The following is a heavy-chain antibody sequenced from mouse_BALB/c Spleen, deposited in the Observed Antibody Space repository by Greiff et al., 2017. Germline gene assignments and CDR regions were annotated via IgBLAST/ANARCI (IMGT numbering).Heavy chain of an antibody. Sequence: EVQVVESGAELVKPGASVKLSCTASGFNIKDTYMHWVKQRPEQGLEWIGRIDPANGNTKYDQKFQGKATITADTSSNTAYLQLSSLTSEDTAVYYCARSYYGNFHWYFDVWGAGTTVTVSS. CDR3: ARSYYGNFHWYFDV. J-gene: IGHJ1*01. V-gene: IGHV14-3*02. CDR2: IDPANGNT. CDR1: GFNIKDTY. D-gene: IGHD2-1*01.